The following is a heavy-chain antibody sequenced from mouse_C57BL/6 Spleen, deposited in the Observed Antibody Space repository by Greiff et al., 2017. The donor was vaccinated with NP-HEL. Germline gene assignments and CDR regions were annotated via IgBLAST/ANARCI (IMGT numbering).Heavy chain of an antibody. D-gene: IGHD1-1*01. CDR1: GYSITSDY. J-gene: IGHJ1*03. Sequence: DVKLQESGPGLAKPSQTLSLTCSVTGYSITSDYWNWIRKFPGNKLEYMGYISYSGSTYYNPSLKSRISITRDTSKNQYYLQLNSVTTEDTATYYCARGGGSSYVDWYFDVWGTGTTVTVSS. CDR3: ARGGGSSYVDWYFDV. V-gene: IGHV3-8*01. CDR2: ISYSGST.